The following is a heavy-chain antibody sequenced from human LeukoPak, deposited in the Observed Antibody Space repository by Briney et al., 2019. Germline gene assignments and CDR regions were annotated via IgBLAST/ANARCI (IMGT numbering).Heavy chain of an antibody. CDR1: GYSLTSYD. V-gene: IGHV1-8*03. D-gene: IGHD3-22*01. Sequence: GASVTVSCKASGYSLTSYDINWVRQAAGQGLEWMGWLNPDTGATGYAQKFQDRLTITATASINTAFMEMRSLTSEDTAVYYCARGHNFDNNGYYGDAFDIWGQGTMVTVSS. CDR2: LNPDTGAT. J-gene: IGHJ3*02. CDR3: ARGHNFDNNGYYGDAFDI.